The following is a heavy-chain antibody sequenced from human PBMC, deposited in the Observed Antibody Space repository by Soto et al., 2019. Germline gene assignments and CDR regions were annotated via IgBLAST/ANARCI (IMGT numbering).Heavy chain of an antibody. J-gene: IGHJ6*02. D-gene: IGHD2-21*01. Sequence: QVQLVQFGAEVKKPGASVKVSCKASGYTFTGYYMHWVRQAPGQGLEWMGWINPNSGGTNYAQKFQGRVTMTRDTSISTAYMELSRLRSDDTAVYYCARRGVSPVEDYGMDVWGQGTTVTVSS. CDR3: ARRGVSPVEDYGMDV. CDR1: GYTFTGYY. CDR2: INPNSGGT. V-gene: IGHV1-2*02.